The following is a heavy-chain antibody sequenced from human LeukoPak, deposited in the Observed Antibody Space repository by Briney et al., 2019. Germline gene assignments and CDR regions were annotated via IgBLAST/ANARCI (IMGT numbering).Heavy chain of an antibody. J-gene: IGHJ3*02. CDR3: ARVQIVVVTGSYYPDAFDI. CDR2: IIPIFGTA. Sequence: SVKVSCKASKSTFSRYAISWVRQAPGQGLEWMGGIIPIFGTANYAQKFQGRVTVTADESTSTAYMELSSLRSEDTAVYYCARVQIVVVTGSYYPDAFDIWGQGTMVTVSS. CDR1: KSTFSRYA. D-gene: IGHD2-21*02. V-gene: IGHV1-69*13.